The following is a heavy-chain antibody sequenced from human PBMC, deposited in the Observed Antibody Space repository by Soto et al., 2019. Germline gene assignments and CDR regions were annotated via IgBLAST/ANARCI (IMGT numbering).Heavy chain of an antibody. Sequence: SETLSLTCAVYGGSFSVYYWTWIRQSPERGLEWVGVINLNGYTKYSPSVQIRVTLSVDTTKKQVSLRLSSVTAADTAVYYCARGACDNSAYYFLDFWAQGIQVTVSS. CDR2: INLNGYT. CDR1: GGSFSVYY. J-gene: IGHJ4*02. V-gene: IGHV4-34*01. CDR3: ARGACDNSAYYFLDF. D-gene: IGHD3-22*01.